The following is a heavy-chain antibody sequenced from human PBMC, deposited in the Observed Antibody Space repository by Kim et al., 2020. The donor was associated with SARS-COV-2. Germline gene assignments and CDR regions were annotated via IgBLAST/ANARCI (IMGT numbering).Heavy chain of an antibody. V-gene: IGHV1-8*01. CDR3: ARGMRPLRYFDWSLPLYPPSVDAYYGMDV. D-gene: IGHD3-9*01. CDR2: MNPNSGNT. J-gene: IGHJ6*02. CDR1: GYTFTSYD. Sequence: ASVKVSCKASGYTFTSYDINWVRQATGQGLEWMGWMNPNSGNTGYAQKFQGRVTMTRNTSISTAYMELSSLRSEDTAVYYCARGMRPLRYFDWSLPLYPPSVDAYYGMDVWGQGTTVTVSS.